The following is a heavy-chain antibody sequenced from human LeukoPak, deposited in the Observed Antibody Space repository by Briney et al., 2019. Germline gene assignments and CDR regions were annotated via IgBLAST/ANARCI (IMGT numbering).Heavy chain of an antibody. D-gene: IGHD4-17*01. CDR2: MNPNSGNT. J-gene: IGHJ4*02. CDR1: GYTFTSYD. CDR3: ARVGYGDDTFDY. V-gene: IGHV1-8*03. Sequence: GASVKVSCKASGYTFTSYDINWVRQATGQGLEWMGWMNPNSGNTGYAQKFQGRVTITRNTSIRTAYMELSSLRSEDTAVYYCARVGYGDDTFDYWGQGTLVTVSS.